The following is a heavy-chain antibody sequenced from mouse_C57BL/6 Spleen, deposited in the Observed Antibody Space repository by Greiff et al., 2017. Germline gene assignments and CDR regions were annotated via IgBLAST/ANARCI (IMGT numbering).Heavy chain of an antibody. Sequence: VQLQQPGAELVMPGASVKLSCKASGYTFTSYWMHWVKQRPGQGLEWIGEIDPSDSYTNYNQKFKGKSTLTVDKSSSTAYMQRSSLTSEDSAVYYCARRELGQRDYAMDYWGQGTSVTVSS. CDR1: GYTFTSYW. J-gene: IGHJ4*01. CDR3: ARRELGQRDYAMDY. CDR2: IDPSDSYT. V-gene: IGHV1-69*01. D-gene: IGHD4-1*01.